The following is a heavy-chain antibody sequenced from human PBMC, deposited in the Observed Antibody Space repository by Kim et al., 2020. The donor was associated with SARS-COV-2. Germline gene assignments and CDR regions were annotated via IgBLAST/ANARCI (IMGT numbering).Heavy chain of an antibody. CDR3: ARVRRYCSGGSCYSFWFDP. V-gene: IGHV4-39*07. D-gene: IGHD2-15*01. CDR1: GGSISSSSYY. Sequence: SETLSLTCTVSGGSISSSSYYWGWIRQPPGKGLEWIGSIYYSGSTYYNPSLKSRVTISVDTSKNQFSLKLSSVTAADTAVYYCARVRRYCSGGSCYSFWFDPWGQGTLVTVSS. J-gene: IGHJ5*02. CDR2: IYYSGST.